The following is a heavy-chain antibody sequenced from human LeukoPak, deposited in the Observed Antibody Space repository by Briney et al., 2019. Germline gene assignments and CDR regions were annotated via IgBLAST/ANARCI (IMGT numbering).Heavy chain of an antibody. CDR1: GGSISSGGYY. Sequence: SQTLSLTCTVSGGSISSGGYYWSWIRQHPGKGLEWIGYIYYSGSTYYNPSLKSRVTISVDTSKNQFSLKLSPVTAADTAVYYCARGYYGSGSYEPWGQGTLVTVSS. CDR2: IYYSGST. V-gene: IGHV4-31*03. CDR3: ARGYYGSGSYEP. D-gene: IGHD3-10*01. J-gene: IGHJ5*02.